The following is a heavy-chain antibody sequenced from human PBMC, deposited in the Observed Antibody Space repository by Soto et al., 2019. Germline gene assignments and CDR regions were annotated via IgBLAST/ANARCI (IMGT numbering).Heavy chain of an antibody. CDR1: GGSVSSGSYY. J-gene: IGHJ5*02. V-gene: IGHV4-61*01. CDR2: IYYSGST. D-gene: IGHD3-3*01. Sequence: RSAALSRTCTGCGGSVSSGSYYWSWIRQPPGKGLEWIGYIYYSGSTNYNPSLKSRVTISVDTSKNQFSLKLSSVTAADTAVYYCARERITTTYNWFDPWGQGTLVTVSS. CDR3: ARERITTTYNWFDP.